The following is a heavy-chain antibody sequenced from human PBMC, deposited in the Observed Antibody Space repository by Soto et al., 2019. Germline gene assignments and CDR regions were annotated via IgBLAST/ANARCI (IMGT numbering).Heavy chain of an antibody. CDR1: GFTFGDYA. CDR3: TRDVVGYYDFSWALK. Sequence: GGSLRLSCTASGFTFGDYAMSWFRQAPGKGLEWVGFIRSKACGGTTEYAASVKGRFTISRDDSKSIAYLQMNSLKTEDTAVYYCTRDVVGYYDFSWALKWGQGTLVTVSS. J-gene: IGHJ4*02. CDR2: IRSKACGGTT. D-gene: IGHD3-3*01. V-gene: IGHV3-49*03.